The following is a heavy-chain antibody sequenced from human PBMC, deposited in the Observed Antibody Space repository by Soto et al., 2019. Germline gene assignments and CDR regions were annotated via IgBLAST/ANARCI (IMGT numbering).Heavy chain of an antibody. Sequence: QLLQSGGGLVQPGGSLTLSCAASGFTFGTTDMSWVRQAPGEGLEWVSTIDGSGGITYYADSVKGRFTISRDNSRNTVYLQMNILRGDDTALYYCVKNSGWVNTWGQGALVTVSS. CDR1: GFTFGTTD. CDR3: VKNSGWVNT. J-gene: IGHJ5*02. D-gene: IGHD3-10*01. CDR2: IDGSGGIT. V-gene: IGHV3-23*01.